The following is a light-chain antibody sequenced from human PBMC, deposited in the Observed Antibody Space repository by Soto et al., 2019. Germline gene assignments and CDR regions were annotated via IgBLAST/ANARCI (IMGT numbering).Light chain of an antibody. CDR3: QQYNRYFLT. Sequence: DIQMTQSPSTLSASVGDRVTITCRASQSISSWLAWYQQKTGKAPKLLIYKASSLESGVPSRFSGSGSGTEFTLTISSLQPDDFATYYCQQYNRYFLTFGGGTKVEIK. J-gene: IGKJ4*01. V-gene: IGKV1-5*03. CDR2: KAS. CDR1: QSISSW.